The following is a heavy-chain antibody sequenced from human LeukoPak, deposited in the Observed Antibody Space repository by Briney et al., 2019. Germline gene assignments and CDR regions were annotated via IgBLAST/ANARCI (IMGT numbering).Heavy chain of an antibody. CDR3: AKSRTPDY. D-gene: IGHD1-14*01. CDR2: ISSSSSYI. Sequence: TGGSLRLSCAASGVTFSSYSMNWVRQAPGKGLEWVSSISSSSSYIYYADSVKGRFTISRDNAKNSLYLQMNSLRAEDTAVYYCAKSRTPDYWGQGTLVTVSS. V-gene: IGHV3-21*01. CDR1: GVTFSSYS. J-gene: IGHJ4*02.